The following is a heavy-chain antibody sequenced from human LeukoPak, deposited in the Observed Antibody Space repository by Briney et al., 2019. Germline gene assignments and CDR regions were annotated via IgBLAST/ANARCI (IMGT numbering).Heavy chain of an antibody. D-gene: IGHD3-22*01. CDR3: AGDLDDSSGYPI. V-gene: IGHV3-33*01. Sequence: GRSLRLSCAASGFTFSSYGMHWVRQAPGKGLEWAAVIWYDGSNKYYADSVKGRFTISRDNSKNTLYLQMNSLRAEDTAVYYCAGDLDDSSGYPIWGQGTLVTVSS. J-gene: IGHJ4*02. CDR2: IWYDGSNK. CDR1: GFTFSSYG.